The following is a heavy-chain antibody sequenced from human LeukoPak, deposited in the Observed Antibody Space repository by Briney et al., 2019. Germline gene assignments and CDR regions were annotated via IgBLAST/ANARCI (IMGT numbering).Heavy chain of an antibody. CDR1: GFTFSSFA. D-gene: IGHD5-18*01. CDR3: ARALGYTYGDESYFDYFDY. CDR2: IYSGGST. V-gene: IGHV3-53*01. Sequence: GGSLRLSCAASGFTFSSFAMNWVRQAPGKGLEWVSVIYSGGSTYHADSVKGRFTISRDNSKNTLYLQMNSLRAEDTAVYYCARALGYTYGDESYFDYFDYWGQGALVTVSS. J-gene: IGHJ4*02.